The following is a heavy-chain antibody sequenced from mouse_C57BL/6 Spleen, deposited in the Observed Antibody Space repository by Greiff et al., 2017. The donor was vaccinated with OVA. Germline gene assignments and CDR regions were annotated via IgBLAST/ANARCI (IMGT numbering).Heavy chain of an antibody. CDR1: GYTFTGYW. Sequence: QVQLQQSGAELMKPGASVKLSCKATGYTFTGYWIEWVKQRPGHGLEWIGEILPGSGSTNYNEKFKGKATFTADTSSNTAYMQLSSLTTEDSAIYYCARAGPTMVTTGAFYAMDYWGQGTSVTVSS. J-gene: IGHJ4*01. V-gene: IGHV1-9*01. D-gene: IGHD2-9*01. CDR3: ARAGPTMVTTGAFYAMDY. CDR2: ILPGSGST.